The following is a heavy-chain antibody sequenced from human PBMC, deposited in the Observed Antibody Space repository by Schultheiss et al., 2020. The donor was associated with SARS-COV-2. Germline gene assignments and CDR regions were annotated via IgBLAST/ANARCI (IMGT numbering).Heavy chain of an antibody. D-gene: IGHD2-2*01. V-gene: IGHV4-4*07. CDR3: ARGYCSSTSCYHDYYYYYMDV. CDR2: IYTSGST. Sequence: SETLSLTCTVSGGSISSYYWSWIRQPAGKGLEWIGRIYTSGSTNYNPSLKSRVTIAVDTSKNQVSLKLSSVTAADTAVYYCARGYCSSTSCYHDYYYYYMDVWGKGTTVTVSS. CDR1: GGSISSYY. J-gene: IGHJ6*03.